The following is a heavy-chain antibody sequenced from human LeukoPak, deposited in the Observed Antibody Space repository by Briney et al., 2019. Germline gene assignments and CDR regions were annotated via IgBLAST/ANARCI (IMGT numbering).Heavy chain of an antibody. J-gene: IGHJ4*02. CDR1: GYTFTGYY. CDR3: ARDGEDYYDSSGYYDY. Sequence: ASVKVSCKASGYTFTGYYMHWVRQAPGQGLEWMGWISAYNGNTNYAQKLQGRVTMTTDTSTSTAYMGLRSLRSDDTAVYYCARDGEDYYDSSGYYDYWGQGTLVTVSS. CDR2: ISAYNGNT. V-gene: IGHV1-18*04. D-gene: IGHD3-22*01.